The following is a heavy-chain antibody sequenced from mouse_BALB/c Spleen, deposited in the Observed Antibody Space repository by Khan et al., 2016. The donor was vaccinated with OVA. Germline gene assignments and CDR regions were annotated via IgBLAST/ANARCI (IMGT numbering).Heavy chain of an antibody. V-gene: IGHV5-6*01. CDR2: MSSGGDYT. Sequence: EVELVEPGGDLVKPGGSLKLSCAASGFTFSSYSMSWVRQIPDKRLEWVATMSSGGDYTYYPDSVKGRFTISRDNAKNTLYLQMSSLKSEDTAMYYCASHLTGSFAYWGQGTLVTVSA. CDR3: ASHLTGSFAY. D-gene: IGHD4-1*01. CDR1: GFTFSSYS. J-gene: IGHJ3*01.